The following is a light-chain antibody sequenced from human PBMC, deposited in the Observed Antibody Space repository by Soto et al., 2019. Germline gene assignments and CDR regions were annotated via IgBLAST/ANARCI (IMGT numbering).Light chain of an antibody. CDR1: QRIRTS. Sequence: DVQMTQSPSSLSASVGDRVTITCRASQRIRTSLNWYQQKPGKAPKFLIYDASSLQSEVPSRFSGSGSGTDFTLTISNRQPEDFATYYCQQSYSVPPTFGQGTKLEI. CDR3: QQSYSVPPT. V-gene: IGKV1-39*01. J-gene: IGKJ2*01. CDR2: DAS.